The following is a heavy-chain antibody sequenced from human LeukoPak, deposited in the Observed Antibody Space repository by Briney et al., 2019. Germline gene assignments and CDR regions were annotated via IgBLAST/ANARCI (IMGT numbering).Heavy chain of an antibody. CDR3: ARTRSSSTSYYYYYYMDV. CDR2: IIPIFGTA. V-gene: IGHV1-69*06. J-gene: IGHJ6*03. CDR1: GGTFSSYA. Sequence: ASVKVSCKASGGTFSSYAISWVRQAPGQGLEWMGGIIPIFGTANYAQKFQGRVTITADKSTSTAYMELSSLRSEDTAVYYCARTRSSSTSYYYYYYMDVWGKGTTVTVSS. D-gene: IGHD6-6*01.